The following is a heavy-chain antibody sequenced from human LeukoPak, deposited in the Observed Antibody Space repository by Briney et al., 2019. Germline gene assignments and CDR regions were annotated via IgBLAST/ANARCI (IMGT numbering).Heavy chain of an antibody. J-gene: IGHJ4*02. CDR2: ISVYNGNT. Sequence: ASVKVSCKASGYTFTDYYMHWVRQAPGQGLEWMGWISVYNGNTNYAQKLQGRFTMTTDTSTSTAYMELRSLRSDDTAVYYCARDGGITMIVVDEHALDYWGQGTLVTVSS. D-gene: IGHD3-22*01. V-gene: IGHV1-18*04. CDR1: GYTFTDYY. CDR3: ARDGGITMIVVDEHALDY.